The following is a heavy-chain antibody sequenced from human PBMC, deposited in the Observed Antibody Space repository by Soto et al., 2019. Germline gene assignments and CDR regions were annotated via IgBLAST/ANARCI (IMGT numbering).Heavy chain of an antibody. J-gene: IGHJ4*02. CDR3: NSYPDFWGGHTPL. Sequence: EVQLVESGGGLVQPGGSLRLSCAASGFSITNTWMHWVRQAPGKGLEWVGRVKSKADGGTADYAAPVKGRFTVSRDDSKNTHYLKINSLKMEDTAVYYCNSYPDFWGGHTPLWGQGTLVTVSS. D-gene: IGHD3-3*01. CDR2: VKSKADGGTA. V-gene: IGHV3-15*07. CDR1: GFSITNTW.